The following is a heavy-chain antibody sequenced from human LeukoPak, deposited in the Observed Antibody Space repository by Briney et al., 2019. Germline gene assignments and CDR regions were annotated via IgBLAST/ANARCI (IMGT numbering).Heavy chain of an antibody. J-gene: IGHJ4*02. Sequence: SETLSLXCTVSGGSISSSSYYWGWIRQPPGKGLEWIGSIYYSGSTYYNPSLKSRVTISVDTSKNQFSLKLSSVTAADTAVYYCARMKDTAMDPKYYFDYWGQGTLVTVSS. D-gene: IGHD5-18*01. CDR2: IYYSGST. V-gene: IGHV4-39*01. CDR1: GGSISSSSYY. CDR3: ARMKDTAMDPKYYFDY.